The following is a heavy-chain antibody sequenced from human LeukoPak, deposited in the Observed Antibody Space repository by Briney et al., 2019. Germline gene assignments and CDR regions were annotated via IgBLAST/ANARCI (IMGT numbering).Heavy chain of an antibody. D-gene: IGHD1-26*01. J-gene: IGHJ4*02. V-gene: IGHV4-34*01. CDR1: GGSFSGYY. CDR3: ARASSGSYYVPDY. Sequence: PSETLSLTCAVYGGSFSGYYWSWSRQPSGKGLEWIGEINHSGSTNYNPSLKSRVTISVDTSKNQFSLKLSSVTAADTAVYYCARASSGSYYVPDYWGQGTLVTVSS. CDR2: INHSGST.